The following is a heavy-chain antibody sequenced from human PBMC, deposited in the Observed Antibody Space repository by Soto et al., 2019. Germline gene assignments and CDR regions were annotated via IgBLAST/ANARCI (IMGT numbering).Heavy chain of an antibody. V-gene: IGHV1-2*02. CDR3: ARKFDSGDLGLDR. Sequence: QVRLVQSGPEVKTPGASVRVSCKSSGYTFGAYYIHWVRQAPGQGLEWMGWVSPLSAGTNIAQRFQGRPDLTNDASTNTVFMELSSLRSDDTALYFCARKFDSGDLGLDRWGQGTTVSVS. J-gene: IGHJ6*02. CDR1: GYTFGAYY. CDR2: VSPLSAGT. D-gene: IGHD2-21*01.